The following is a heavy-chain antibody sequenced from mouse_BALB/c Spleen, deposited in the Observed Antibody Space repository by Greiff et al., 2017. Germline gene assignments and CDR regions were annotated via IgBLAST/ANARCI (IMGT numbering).Heavy chain of an antibody. J-gene: IGHJ2*01. V-gene: IGHV3-2*02. D-gene: IGHD2-10*02. CDR2: ISYSGST. CDR3: ARLYGNYYFDY. Sequence: EVQLQESGPGLVKPSQSLSLTCTVTGYSITSDYAWHWIRQFPGNKLEWMGYISYSGSTSYNPSLKSRISITRDTSKNQFFLQLNSVTTEDTATYYCARLYGNYYFDYWGQGTTLTGSS. CDR1: GYSITSDYA.